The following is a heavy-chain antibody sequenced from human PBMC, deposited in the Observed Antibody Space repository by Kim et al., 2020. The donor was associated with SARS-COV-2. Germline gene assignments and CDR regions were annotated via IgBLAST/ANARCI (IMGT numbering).Heavy chain of an antibody. V-gene: IGHV3-53*04. CDR1: GFTVSSNY. Sequence: GGSLRLSCAASGFTVSSNYMSWVRQAPGKGLEWVSVIYSGGSTYYADSVKGRFTISRHNSKNTLYLQMNSLRAEDTAVYYCARVGGVVTAIRGAFDIWGQGTMVTVSS. J-gene: IGHJ3*02. CDR3: ARVGGVVTAIRGAFDI. D-gene: IGHD2-21*02. CDR2: IYSGGST.